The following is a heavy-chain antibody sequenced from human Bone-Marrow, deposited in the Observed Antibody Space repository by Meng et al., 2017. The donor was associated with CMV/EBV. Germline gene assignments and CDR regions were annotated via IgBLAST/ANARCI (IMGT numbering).Heavy chain of an antibody. CDR1: GYSFTGHY. CDR2: INPNSGGT. CDR3: ARYYSSSWIDAFDI. V-gene: IGHV1-2*02. J-gene: IGHJ3*02. D-gene: IGHD6-13*01. Sequence: ASVKVSCKASGYSFTGHYIHWVRQAPGQGLEWMGWINPNSGGTNSAQKFQGRVTMTRDTSISTAYMELSRLRSDDTAVYYCARYYSSSWIDAFDIWGQGTMVTVSS.